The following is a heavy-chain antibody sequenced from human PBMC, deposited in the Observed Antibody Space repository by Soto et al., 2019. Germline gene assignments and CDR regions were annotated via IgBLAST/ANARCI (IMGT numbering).Heavy chain of an antibody. CDR2: FESGGSI. J-gene: IGHJ5*02. D-gene: IGHD3-10*01. Sequence: GGSLRLSCAASGFSVRTNYMSWVRQPPGKVLEWVSVFESGGSIYYADSVKGRFIISRDYAKNTVYLQMNSLRADDTAVYYCARDYYGSGSASNWFDPWGQGTLVTVSS. CDR3: ARDYYGSGSASNWFDP. CDR1: GFSVRTNY. V-gene: IGHV3-53*01.